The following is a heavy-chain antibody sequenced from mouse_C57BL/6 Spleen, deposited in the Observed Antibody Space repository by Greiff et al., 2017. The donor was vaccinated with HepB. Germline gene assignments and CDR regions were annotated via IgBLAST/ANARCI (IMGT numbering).Heavy chain of an antibody. Sequence: EVQLQESGPELVKPGDSVKISCKASGYSFTGYFMNWVMQSHGKSLEWIGRINPYNGDTFYNQKFKGKATLTVDKSSSTAHMELRSLTSEDSAVYYCASTDGPAWFAYWGQGTLVTVSA. CDR2: INPYNGDT. D-gene: IGHD1-1*01. J-gene: IGHJ3*01. CDR1: GYSFTGYF. CDR3: ASTDGPAWFAY. V-gene: IGHV1-20*01.